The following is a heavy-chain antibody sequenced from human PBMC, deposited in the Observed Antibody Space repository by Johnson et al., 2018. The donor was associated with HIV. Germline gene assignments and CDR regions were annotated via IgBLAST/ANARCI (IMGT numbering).Heavy chain of an antibody. CDR3: ARRTVTTLFDI. V-gene: IGHV3-11*04. D-gene: IGHD4-17*01. Sequence: QLVESGGGLVKPGGSLRLSCAASGFTFSDYYMTWIRQAPGKGLEWLSFISSSGDIIRYADSVKGRFTISRDNAKNSLILQMNSLRDEDTAVYYCARRTVTTLFDIWGQGTLVTVSS. CDR1: GFTFSDYY. CDR2: ISSSGDII. J-gene: IGHJ3*02.